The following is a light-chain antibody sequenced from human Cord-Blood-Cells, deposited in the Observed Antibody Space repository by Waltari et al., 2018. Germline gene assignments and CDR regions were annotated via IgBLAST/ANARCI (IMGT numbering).Light chain of an antibody. CDR3: SSYTSSSGV. Sequence: QSALTQPASVSGSPGQSITIPCTGTSSDVGGYHYVSWYQQHPGKAPKLMIYDVSKRPSGVSNRFSGSKSGNTASLTISGLQAEDEADYYCSSYTSSSGVFGGGTKLTVL. CDR1: SSDVGGYHY. J-gene: IGLJ3*02. V-gene: IGLV2-14*01. CDR2: DVS.